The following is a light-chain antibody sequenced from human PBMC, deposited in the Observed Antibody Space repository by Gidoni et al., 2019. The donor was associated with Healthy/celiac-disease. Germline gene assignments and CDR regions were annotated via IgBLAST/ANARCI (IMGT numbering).Light chain of an antibody. CDR2: DAS. CDR1: QGISSW. J-gene: IGKJ1*01. Sequence: DIQMTQSPSTLSASVGDRVTITCRASQGISSWLAWYQQKPGKAPKLLIYDASSLESGVPSRCSGSGSGTEFTLTISSLQPDDFATYYGQQYNSYPWTFGQGTKVEIK. V-gene: IGKV1-5*01. CDR3: QQYNSYPWT.